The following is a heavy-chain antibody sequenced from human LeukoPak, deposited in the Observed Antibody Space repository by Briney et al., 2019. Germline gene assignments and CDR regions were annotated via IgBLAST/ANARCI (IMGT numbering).Heavy chain of an antibody. CDR2: INPSGGST. D-gene: IGHD5-24*01. Sequence: ASVKVSCKASGYTFTSYYMHWVRQAPGQGLEWMGIINPSGGSTSYARKFQGRVTMTRDTSTSTVYMELSSLRSEDTAVYYCARDEGEMATIYANWGQGTLVTVSS. V-gene: IGHV1-46*01. CDR1: GYTFTSYY. CDR3: ARDEGEMATIYAN. J-gene: IGHJ4*02.